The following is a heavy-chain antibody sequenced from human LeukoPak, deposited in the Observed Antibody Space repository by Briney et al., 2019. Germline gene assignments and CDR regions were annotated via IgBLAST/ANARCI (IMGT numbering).Heavy chain of an antibody. CDR1: GFTFSDYY. D-gene: IGHD1-26*01. Sequence: GGSLRHSCAASGFTFSDYYMSWIRQAPGKGLEWISYISDSSSYTNYADSVKGRFTISRDNAKNSLYLQMNSLRAEDTAVYYCARDRVGYYFDYWGQGTLVTVSS. CDR2: ISDSSSYT. J-gene: IGHJ4*02. CDR3: ARDRVGYYFDY. V-gene: IGHV3-11*05.